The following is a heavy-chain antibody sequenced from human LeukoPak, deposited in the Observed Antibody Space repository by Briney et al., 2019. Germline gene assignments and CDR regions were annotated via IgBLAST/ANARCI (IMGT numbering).Heavy chain of an antibody. CDR2: INPNSGGT. D-gene: IGHD2-2*02. CDR1: GYTFTGYY. Sequence: ASVKVSCKASGYTFTGYYMHWVRQAPGQGLEWMGWINPNSGGTNYAQKFQGRVTMTRDTSISTAYMELSRLRSEDTAVYYCARSDVMGYCSSTSCYTDNWFDPWGQGTLVTVSS. V-gene: IGHV1-2*02. J-gene: IGHJ5*02. CDR3: ARSDVMGYCSSTSCYTDNWFDP.